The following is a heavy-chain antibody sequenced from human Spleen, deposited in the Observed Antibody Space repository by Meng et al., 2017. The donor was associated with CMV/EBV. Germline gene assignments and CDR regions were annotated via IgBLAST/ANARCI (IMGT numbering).Heavy chain of an antibody. D-gene: IGHD3-3*01. CDR2: IWYDGSNK. J-gene: IGHJ4*02. Sequence: LSLTCAASGFTFSSYGMHWVRQAPGKGLEWVAVIWYDGSNKYYADSVKGRFTISRDNSKNTLYLQMNSLRAEDTAVYYCARKLYDFWSGGGLYFDYWGQGALVTVSS. CDR1: GFTFSSYG. V-gene: IGHV3-33*01. CDR3: ARKLYDFWSGGGLYFDY.